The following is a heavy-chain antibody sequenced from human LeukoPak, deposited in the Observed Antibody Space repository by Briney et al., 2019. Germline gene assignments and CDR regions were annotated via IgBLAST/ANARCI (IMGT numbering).Heavy chain of an antibody. D-gene: IGHD6-13*01. CDR3: ARGYSSRLYNWLDP. V-gene: IGHV3-48*01. CDR2: ISSSSSTI. CDR1: GFTFSSYS. J-gene: IGHJ5*02. Sequence: GGSLRLSCAASGFTFSSYSMNWVRQAPGKGLEWVSYISSSSSTIYYADSVKGRFTISRDNAKNPLYLQMNSLRAEDTAVYYCARGYSSRLYNWLDPWGQGTLVTVSS.